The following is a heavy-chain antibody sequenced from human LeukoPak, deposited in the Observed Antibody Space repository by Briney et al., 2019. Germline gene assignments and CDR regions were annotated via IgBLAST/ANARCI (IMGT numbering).Heavy chain of an antibody. CDR2: IYHSGST. CDR3: ARVVIIPSNWFDP. J-gene: IGHJ5*02. V-gene: IGHV4-4*02. CDR1: GGSISSSNW. Sequence: SETLSLTCAVSGGSISSSNWWSWVRQPPGKGLEWIGEIYHSGSTNYNPSLKSRVTISVDKSKNQFSLKLSSVTAADTAVYYCARVVIIPSNWFDPWGQGTLVTVSS. D-gene: IGHD3-3*01.